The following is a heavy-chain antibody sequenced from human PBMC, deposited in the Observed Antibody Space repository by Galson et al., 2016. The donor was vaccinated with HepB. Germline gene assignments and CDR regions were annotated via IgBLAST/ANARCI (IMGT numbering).Heavy chain of an antibody. CDR1: GDSVSRNNVA. V-gene: IGHV6-1*01. D-gene: IGHD5/OR15-5a*01. Sequence: CAISGDSVSRNNVAWYWIRQPPSRGLEWLGRTYYSSKWYNDYALSLKSRISINADTSKNQIFLQLNSVTPDDTAVYYCARDGRLKYYGMDVRGQGTTVTVSS. J-gene: IGHJ6*02. CDR2: TYYSSKWYN. CDR3: ARDGRLKYYGMDV.